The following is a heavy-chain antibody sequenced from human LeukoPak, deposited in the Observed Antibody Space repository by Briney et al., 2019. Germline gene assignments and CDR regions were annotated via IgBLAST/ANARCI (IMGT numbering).Heavy chain of an antibody. CDR3: ARRPTLLGWYFDL. CDR1: GGSFSGYY. CDR2: INHSGST. V-gene: IGHV4-34*01. Sequence: PSGALSLTCAVYGGSFSGYYSSWIRQPPGEGLEWIGEINHSGSTNYNPSLKSRVTISVDTSNNQISLKLSTVTAANTAAYYCARRPTLLGWYFDLWGRGTLLTVSS. D-gene: IGHD3-10*01. J-gene: IGHJ2*01.